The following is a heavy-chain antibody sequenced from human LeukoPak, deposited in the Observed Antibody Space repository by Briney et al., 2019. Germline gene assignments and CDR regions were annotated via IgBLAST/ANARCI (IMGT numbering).Heavy chain of an antibody. Sequence: SQTLSLTCTVSGGSISSYYWSWIRQPPGKGLEWIGYIYYSGSTNYNPSLKSRVTISVDTSKNQFSLKLSSVTAADTAVYYCARETHYGDYDYWGQGTLVTVSS. D-gene: IGHD4-17*01. CDR1: GGSISSYY. V-gene: IGHV4-59*01. CDR2: IYYSGST. J-gene: IGHJ4*02. CDR3: ARETHYGDYDY.